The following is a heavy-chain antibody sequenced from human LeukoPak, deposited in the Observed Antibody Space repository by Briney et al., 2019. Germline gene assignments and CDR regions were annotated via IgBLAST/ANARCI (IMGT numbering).Heavy chain of an antibody. CDR2: INHSGST. J-gene: IGHJ4*02. CDR3: AREESSGWYGLGKRPLDY. CDR1: GGSITSTSYS. Sequence: SETLSLTCTVSGGSITSTSYSWGWIRQPPGKGLEWIGEINHSGSTNYNPSLKSRVTISVDTSKNQFSLKLRSVTAADTAVYYCAREESSGWYGLGKRPLDYWGQGTLVTVSS. D-gene: IGHD6-19*01. V-gene: IGHV4-39*07.